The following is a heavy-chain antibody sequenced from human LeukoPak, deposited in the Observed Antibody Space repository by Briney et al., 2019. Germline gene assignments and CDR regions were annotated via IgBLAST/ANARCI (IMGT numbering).Heavy chain of an antibody. D-gene: IGHD3-16*01. CDR2: INPTSGST. CDR1: RSTFTGYL. J-gene: IGHJ4*02. CDR3: ARDLMTTPTWDFDY. Sequence: GASLKASCKGSRSTFTGYLMHCVPQAGGHGLECMGWINPTSGSTNYAQKFQGRVTVTRDTSISTAYMELSSLESDDTAVYFCARDLMTTPTWDFDYWGQGTLVTVAS. V-gene: IGHV1-2*02.